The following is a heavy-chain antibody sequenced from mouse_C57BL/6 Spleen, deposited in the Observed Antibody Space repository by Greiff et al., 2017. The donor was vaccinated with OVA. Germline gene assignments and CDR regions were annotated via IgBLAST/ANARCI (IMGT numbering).Heavy chain of an antibody. CDR3: ARDYGSLYWYFDV. CDR1: GYTFTSYW. V-gene: IGHV1-50*01. J-gene: IGHJ1*03. CDR2: IDPSDSYT. D-gene: IGHD1-1*01. Sequence: VQLQQPGAELVKPGASVKLSCKASGYTFTSYWMQWVKQRPGQGLEWIGEIDPSDSYTNYNQKFKGKATLTVDTSSSTAYMQLSSLTSEDSAVYYCARDYGSLYWYFDVWGTGTTVTVSS.